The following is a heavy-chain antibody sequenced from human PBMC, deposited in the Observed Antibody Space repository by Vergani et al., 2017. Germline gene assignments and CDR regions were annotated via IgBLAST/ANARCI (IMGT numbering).Heavy chain of an antibody. Sequence: EVQLVESGGGLVQPGGSLRLSCAASGFTFSSYWMHWVRQAPGKGLVWVSRINSDGSSTSYADSVKGRFTISRDNAKNTLYLQMNSLRAEDTAVYYCARDNDGDLRGIWYFDLWGRGTLVTVSS. D-gene: IGHD4-17*01. J-gene: IGHJ2*01. V-gene: IGHV3-74*01. CDR1: GFTFSSYW. CDR2: INSDGSST. CDR3: ARDNDGDLRGIWYFDL.